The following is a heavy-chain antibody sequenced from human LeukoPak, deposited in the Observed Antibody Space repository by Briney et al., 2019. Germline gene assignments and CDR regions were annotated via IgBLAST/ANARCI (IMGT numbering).Heavy chain of an antibody. CDR1: GFTFSSYG. J-gene: IGHJ4*02. V-gene: IGHV3-30*18. CDR3: AKVRRVGALDY. CDR2: ISYDGSNK. D-gene: IGHD1-26*01. Sequence: GRCLRLSCAASGFTFSSYGMHWVRQAPGKGLEWVAVISYDGSNKYYADSVKGRFTISRDNSKNTLYLQMNSLRAEDTAVYYCAKVRRVGALDYWGQGTLVTVSS.